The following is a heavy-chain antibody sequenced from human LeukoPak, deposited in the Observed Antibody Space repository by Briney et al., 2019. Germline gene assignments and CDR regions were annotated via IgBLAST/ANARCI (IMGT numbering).Heavy chain of an antibody. CDR1: GYSFTSYW. J-gene: IGHJ3*02. Sequence: ESLKISCKGSGYSFTSYWIGWVRQMPGKGLEWMGIIYPGDSDTRYSPSFQGQVTISADKSITTAYLQWSSLKASDTAMYYCARGTRPMIAGRDAFDIWGQGTMVTVSS. V-gene: IGHV5-51*01. D-gene: IGHD1-1*01. CDR2: IYPGDSDT. CDR3: ARGTRPMIAGRDAFDI.